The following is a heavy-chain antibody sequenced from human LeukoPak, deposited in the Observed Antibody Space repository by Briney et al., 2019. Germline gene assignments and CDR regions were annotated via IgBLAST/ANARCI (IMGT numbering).Heavy chain of an antibody. D-gene: IGHD5-12*01. CDR1: GFTFDDYA. V-gene: IGHV3-9*01. Sequence: HPGGSMRLSCAASGFTFDDYAMHWVRQAPGKGLEWVSGISWNSGSIGYADSVKGRFTISRDNAKNSLYLQMNSLRAEDTALYYCAKDMGYERYYFDYWGQGTLVTVSS. CDR3: AKDMGYERYYFDY. CDR2: ISWNSGSI. J-gene: IGHJ4*02.